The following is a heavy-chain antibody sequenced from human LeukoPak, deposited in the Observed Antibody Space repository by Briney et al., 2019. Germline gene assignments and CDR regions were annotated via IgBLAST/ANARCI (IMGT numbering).Heavy chain of an antibody. D-gene: IGHD2-15*01. CDR1: GFTFSNYW. Sequence: GGSLRLSCAASGFTFSNYWMHWVRQAPGKGLVWVSRIKSDGSRTDYADSVKGRFTISRDNAKNTLYLQMNSLRAEDTAVYYCARELPFDYWGQGTLVAVSS. CDR3: ARELPFDY. CDR2: IKSDGSRT. V-gene: IGHV3-74*01. J-gene: IGHJ4*02.